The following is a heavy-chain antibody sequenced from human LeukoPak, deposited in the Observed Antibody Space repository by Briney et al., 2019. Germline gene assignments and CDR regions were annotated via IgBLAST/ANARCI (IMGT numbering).Heavy chain of an antibody. J-gene: IGHJ5*02. Sequence: PSETLSLTCTVSGGSITSSSYYWGWIRQPPGKGLECIGSVYYSGSTNYNPSLKSRVTISVHTSKNQFSLKLSSVTAADTAVYYCARLTGYSSESWFDPWGQGTLVTVSS. D-gene: IGHD3-9*01. CDR1: GGSITSSSYY. CDR3: ARLTGYSSESWFDP. V-gene: IGHV4-39*07. CDR2: VYYSGST.